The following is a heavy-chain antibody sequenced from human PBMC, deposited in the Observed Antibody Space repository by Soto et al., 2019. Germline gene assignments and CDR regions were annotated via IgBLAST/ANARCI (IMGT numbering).Heavy chain of an antibody. J-gene: IGHJ4*02. Sequence: QVQLVQSGAEVKKPGSSVKVSCKASGGTFSSYAISWVRQAPGQGLEWMGGIIPIFGTANYAQKFHGRVTITADESTSTAYMELSSLRSEDTAVYYCARGGNEWLVKGGAFDYWGQGTLVTVSS. CDR3: ARGGNEWLVKGGAFDY. CDR1: GGTFSSYA. D-gene: IGHD6-19*01. CDR2: IIPIFGTA. V-gene: IGHV1-69*01.